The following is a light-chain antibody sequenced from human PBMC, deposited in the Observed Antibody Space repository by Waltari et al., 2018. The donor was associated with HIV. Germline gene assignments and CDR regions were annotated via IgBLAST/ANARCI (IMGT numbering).Light chain of an antibody. V-gene: IGLV1-44*01. Sequence: QSVLTQAPSASGTPGQRVTIPCSGSSSNIETNTVNLYQQLPGTAPKLLIYSSNQRPSGVPARFSGSKSGTSASLAISGLQSEDEADYYCAAWDDSLNGPVFGGGTKLTVL. J-gene: IGLJ2*01. CDR1: SSNIETNT. CDR3: AAWDDSLNGPV. CDR2: SSN.